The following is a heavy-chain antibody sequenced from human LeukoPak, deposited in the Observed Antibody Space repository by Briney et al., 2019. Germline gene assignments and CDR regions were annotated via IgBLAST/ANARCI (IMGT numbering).Heavy chain of an antibody. CDR3: ARPLYYGSTRYGMDV. CDR1: GYTFTNYD. V-gene: IGHV1-8*01. Sequence: ASVKVSCKASGYTFTNYDISWARQAAGQGLEWMGWMNPNSGNAGYVQKFQGRVTMTRNTSINTAYMELSSLRSEDTAVYYCARPLYYGSTRYGMDVWGQGTTVTVSS. CDR2: MNPNSGNA. D-gene: IGHD3-10*01. J-gene: IGHJ6*02.